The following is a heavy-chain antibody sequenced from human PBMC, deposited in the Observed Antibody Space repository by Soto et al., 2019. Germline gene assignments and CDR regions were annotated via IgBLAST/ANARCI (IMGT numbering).Heavy chain of an antibody. CDR2: IWYDGSNK. CDR1: GFTFSSYG. CDR3: ARDGHDYGDYFDY. D-gene: IGHD4-17*01. Sequence: PGGSLRLSCAASGFTFSSYGMHWVRQAPGKGLEWVAVIWYDGSNKYYADSVKGRFTISRDNSKNTLYLQMNSLRAEDTAVYYCARDGHDYGDYFDYWGQGTLVTVS. J-gene: IGHJ4*02. V-gene: IGHV3-33*01.